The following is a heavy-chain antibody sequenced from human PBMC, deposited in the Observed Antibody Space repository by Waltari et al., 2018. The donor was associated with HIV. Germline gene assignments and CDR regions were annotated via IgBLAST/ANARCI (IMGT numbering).Heavy chain of an antibody. D-gene: IGHD2-2*01. CDR1: GFTFSSYW. V-gene: IGHV3-7*01. J-gene: IGHJ6*02. Sequence: EVQLVESGGGLVQPGGSLRLSCAASGFTFSSYWMSWVRQAPGKGLEWVANIKQDGSEKYYVGSVKGRFTISRDNAKNSLYLQMNSLRAEDTAVYYCARVQIVVVPAARGFFGMDVWGQGTTVTVSS. CDR3: ARVQIVVVPAARGFFGMDV. CDR2: IKQDGSEK.